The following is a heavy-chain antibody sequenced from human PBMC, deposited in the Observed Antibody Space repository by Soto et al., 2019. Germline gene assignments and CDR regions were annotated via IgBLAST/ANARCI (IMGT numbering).Heavy chain of an antibody. V-gene: IGHV4-61*01. D-gene: IGHD1-7*01. CDR3: ARIITGTRLTSIDD. CDR1: GGSVSSGSYY. Sequence: PSETLSLTCTVSGGSVSSGSYYWSWIRQPPGKGLEWIGYIYYSGSTNYNPSLKSRVTISVDTSKNQFSLKLSSVTAADTAVYYCARIITGTRLTSIDDWGQRTPVTVSS. CDR2: IYYSGST. J-gene: IGHJ4*02.